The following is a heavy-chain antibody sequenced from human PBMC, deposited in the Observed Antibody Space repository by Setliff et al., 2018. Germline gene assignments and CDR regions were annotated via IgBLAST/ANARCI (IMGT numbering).Heavy chain of an antibody. CDR1: GYIFTSDG. CDR3: ARDLDYEYYYDSSGRDAFDI. V-gene: IGHV1-18*01. CDR2: XXXXXXXX. Sequence: ASVKVSCKASGYIFTSDGFSWVRRAPGQGLEWMGWXXXXXXXXXXXXXXXXXXXXXXDTSXXTAYMELRSLRSDDTAVYYCARDLDYEYYYDSSGRDAFDIWGQGTMVTVSS. J-gene: IGHJ3*02. D-gene: IGHD3-22*01.